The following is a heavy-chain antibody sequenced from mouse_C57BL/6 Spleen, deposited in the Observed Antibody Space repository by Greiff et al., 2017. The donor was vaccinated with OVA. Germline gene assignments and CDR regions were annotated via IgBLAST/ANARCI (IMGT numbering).Heavy chain of an antibody. D-gene: IGHD3-3*01. CDR1: GYTFTDYN. Sequence: EVQLQQSGPELVKPGASVKIPCKASGYTFTDYNMDWVKQSHGKSLEWIGDINPNNGGTTYNQKFKGKATLTVDKSSSTAYMELRSLTAEDTAVYYGARRMGDSWYFDVWGTGTTVTVSS. V-gene: IGHV1-18*01. CDR3: ARRMGDSWYFDV. CDR2: INPNNGGT. J-gene: IGHJ1*03.